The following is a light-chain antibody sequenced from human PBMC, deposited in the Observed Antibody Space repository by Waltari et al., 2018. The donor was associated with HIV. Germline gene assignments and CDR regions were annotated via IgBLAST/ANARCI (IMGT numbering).Light chain of an antibody. CDR3: QQYNAWPRT. CDR2: GAS. Sequence: EIVMTQSPATLSVSPGERATLSCRASQSVSSNLAWYQQKPGQAPRLLIYGASTRATSIPARFSGSGSGTEFTLTINSLQSEDFAVYYCQQYNAWPRTFGQGTKVEVK. CDR1: QSVSSN. J-gene: IGKJ1*01. V-gene: IGKV3-15*01.